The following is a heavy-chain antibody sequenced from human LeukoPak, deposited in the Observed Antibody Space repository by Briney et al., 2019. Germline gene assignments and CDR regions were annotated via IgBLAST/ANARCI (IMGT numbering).Heavy chain of an antibody. Sequence: PSETLSLTCAVYGGSFSGYYWSWIRQPPGKGLEWIGEINHSGSTNYYPSLKSRVTISVDTSKNQFSLTLSSVTAADTAVYYCAALGEGVLLSFWGQGALVTVSS. CDR3: AALGEGVLLSF. CDR2: INHSGST. CDR1: GGSFSGYY. J-gene: IGHJ4*02. V-gene: IGHV4-34*01. D-gene: IGHD3-10*01.